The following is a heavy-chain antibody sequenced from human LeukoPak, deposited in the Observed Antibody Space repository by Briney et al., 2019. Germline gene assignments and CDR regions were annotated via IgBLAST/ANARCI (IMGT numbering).Heavy chain of an antibody. D-gene: IGHD3-3*01. J-gene: IGHJ4*02. CDR2: IYSSGST. CDR1: GFTVGTNY. V-gene: IGHV3-53*04. CDR3: ARGDFWSGYYTGLY. Sequence: PGGSLRLSCAASGFTVGTNYMSWVRQAPGKGLEWVSVIYSSGSTYYADSVKGRFTISRHNSENTLYLQMTSLRAEDSAVYYCARGDFWSGYYTGLYWGQGALVTVSS.